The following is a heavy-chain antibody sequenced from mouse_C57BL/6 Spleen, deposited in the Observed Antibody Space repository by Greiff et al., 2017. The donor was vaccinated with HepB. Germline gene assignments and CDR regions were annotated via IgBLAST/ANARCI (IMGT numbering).Heavy chain of an antibody. CDR2: IDPNSGGT. D-gene: IGHD2-1*01. Sequence: QVQLQQPGAELVKPGASVKLSCKASGYTFTSYWMHWVKQRPGRGLEWIGRIDPNSGGTKYNEKFKSKATLTVYKPSSTAYMQLSSLTSEDSAVYYCARGLKPLLRDFYYAMDYWGQGTSVTVSS. CDR1: GYTFTSYW. CDR3: ARGLKPLLRDFYYAMDY. J-gene: IGHJ4*01. V-gene: IGHV1-72*01.